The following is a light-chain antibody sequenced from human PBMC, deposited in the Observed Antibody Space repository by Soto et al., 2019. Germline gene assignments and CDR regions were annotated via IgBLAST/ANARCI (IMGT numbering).Light chain of an antibody. CDR2: SAS. V-gene: IGKV1-12*01. CDR3: LQVNSFPRT. J-gene: IGKJ1*01. Sequence: DIPMTQSPSSLSAAVGDRVTITCRASQGIGVRLAWFQQKPGKAPQYLIQSASILQSGVPSRFSGSGSGTEFILTINSLQPEDVAIYYCLQVNSFPRTFGQGTKVEIK. CDR1: QGIGVR.